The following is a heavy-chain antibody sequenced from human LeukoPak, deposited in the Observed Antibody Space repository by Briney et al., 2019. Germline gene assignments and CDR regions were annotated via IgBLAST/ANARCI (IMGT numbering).Heavy chain of an antibody. V-gene: IGHV3-21*03. CDR1: GFIFSDYS. J-gene: IGHJ4*02. D-gene: IGHD2-21*01. CDR2: ITSDQSNV. Sequence: PGGSLRLSCAASGFIFSDYSMNWVRQAPGKGLEWVSAITSDQSNVWYADSVKGRFTISRDNAKNSVYLEMSSLRAEDTAIYYCAKGGIYCGNYCYGTKNWGQGTLVTVSS. CDR3: AKGGIYCGNYCYGTKN.